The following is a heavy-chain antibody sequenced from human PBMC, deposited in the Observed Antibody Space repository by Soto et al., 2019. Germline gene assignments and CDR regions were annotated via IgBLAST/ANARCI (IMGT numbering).Heavy chain of an antibody. J-gene: IGHJ4*02. CDR2: IRSKANSYAT. CDR3: TRLGDSSPPQPPNDY. V-gene: IGHV3-73*01. CDR1: GFTFSGSA. Sequence: EVQLVESGGGLVQPGGSLKLSCAASGFTFSGSAMHWVRQASGKGLEWVGRIRSKANSYATAYAASVKGRFTISRDDSKNTAYLQMNSLKTEDTAVYYCTRLGDSSPPQPPNDYWGQGTLVTVSS. D-gene: IGHD6-13*01.